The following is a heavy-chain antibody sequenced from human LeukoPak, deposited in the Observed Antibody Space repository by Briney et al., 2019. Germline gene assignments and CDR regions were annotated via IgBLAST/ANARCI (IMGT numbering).Heavy chain of an antibody. CDR1: GDSVSSNSAA. CDR3: SGTRSSGGYGMDV. V-gene: IGHV6-1*01. CDR2: TYYSSKWYN. Sequence: SQTLSLTCDISGDSVSSNSAAWNWITQSPSRGLEGLGSTYYSSKWYNDDAVSMKSRITINTDTSKNQFSLQLNSVTPDDAAVYCCSGTRSSGGYGMDVWGQGTTVTVSS. J-gene: IGHJ6*02. D-gene: IGHD2-15*01.